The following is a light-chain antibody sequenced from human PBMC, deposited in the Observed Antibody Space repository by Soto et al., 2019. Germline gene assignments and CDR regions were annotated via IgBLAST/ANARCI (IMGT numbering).Light chain of an antibody. CDR2: DVS. Sequence: QSVLTQPASVSGSPGQSITISCPGTSSDVGGYNYVSWYQQHPGKAPKLMIYDVSNRPSGVSNRFSGSKSGNTASLTISGLQAEDEADYYCSSYTSSITPYVFGTGTKVT. V-gene: IGLV2-14*01. J-gene: IGLJ1*01. CDR3: SSYTSSITPYV. CDR1: SSDVGGYNY.